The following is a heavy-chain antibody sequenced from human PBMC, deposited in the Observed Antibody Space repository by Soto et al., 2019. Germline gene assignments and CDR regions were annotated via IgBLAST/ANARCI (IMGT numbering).Heavy chain of an antibody. J-gene: IGHJ6*02. CDR3: AREYYYTMDV. CDR1: GFTFRDYY. Sequence: QVQLVESGGGLVRPGGSLRLSCEASGFTFRDYYMTWFRQAPGQGLEWLSYIDSSTKYTNYADSVKGRFTISRDNAKTSLYLQMNSLRADDTAVYYCAREYYYTMDVWGQGTMVTVSS. V-gene: IGHV3-11*05. CDR2: IDSSTKYT.